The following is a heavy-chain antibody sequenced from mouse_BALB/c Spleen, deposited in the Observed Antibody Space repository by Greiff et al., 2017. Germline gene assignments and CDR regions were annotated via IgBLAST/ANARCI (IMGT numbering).Heavy chain of an antibody. CDR2: INPSNGRT. D-gene: IGHD2-3*01. Sequence: QVQLQQPGAELVKPGASVKLSCKASGYTFTSYWMHWVKQRPGQGLEWIGEINPSNGRTNYNEKFKSKATLTVDKSSSTAYMQLSSLTSEDSAVYYCARGDGSAMDYWGQGTSVTVSS. CDR1: GYTFTSYW. CDR3: ARGDGSAMDY. J-gene: IGHJ4*01. V-gene: IGHV1S81*02.